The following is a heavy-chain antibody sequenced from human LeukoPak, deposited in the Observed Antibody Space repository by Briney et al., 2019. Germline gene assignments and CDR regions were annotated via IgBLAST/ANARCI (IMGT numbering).Heavy chain of an antibody. CDR3: ATDRAWLRRSGYYYYGMDV. J-gene: IGHJ6*02. V-gene: IGHV1-24*01. D-gene: IGHD5-12*01. CDR2: FDPEDGET. CDR1: GYTLTELS. Sequence: ASVKVSCKVSGYTLTELSMHWVRQAPGKGLEWMGGFDPEDGETIYAQKFQGGVTMTEDTSTDTAYMELSSLRSEDTAVYYCATDRAWLRRSGYYYYGMDVWGQGTTVTVSS.